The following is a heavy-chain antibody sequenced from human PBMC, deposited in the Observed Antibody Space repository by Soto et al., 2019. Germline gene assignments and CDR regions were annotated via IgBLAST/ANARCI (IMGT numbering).Heavy chain of an antibody. V-gene: IGHV3-73*01. CDR2: IRSKANSYAT. CDR1: GFTFSGSA. J-gene: IGHJ6*03. Sequence: GGSLRLSCAASGFTFSGSAMHWVRQASGKGLEWVGRIRSKANSYATAYAASVKGRFTISRDDSKNTAYLQMNSLKTEDTAVYYCTGLLYNVVVPAAMESGYYYYMDVWGKGTTVTVSS. D-gene: IGHD2-2*01. CDR3: TGLLYNVVVPAAMESGYYYYMDV.